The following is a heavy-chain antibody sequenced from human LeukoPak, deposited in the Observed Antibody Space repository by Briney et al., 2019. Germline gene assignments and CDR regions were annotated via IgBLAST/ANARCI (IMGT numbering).Heavy chain of an antibody. D-gene: IGHD2-2*01. CDR1: GFAFSSYA. CDR3: AKVRRIVHCSSTSCYFRYYFDY. Sequence: PGGSLRLSCAASGFAFSSYAMSWVRQAPGKGLEWVSAISGSGGSTYYADSVKGRFTISRDNSKNTLYLQMNSLRAEDTAVYYCAKVRRIVHCSSTSCYFRYYFDYCGQGTLVTVSS. V-gene: IGHV3-23*01. CDR2: ISGSGGST. J-gene: IGHJ4*02.